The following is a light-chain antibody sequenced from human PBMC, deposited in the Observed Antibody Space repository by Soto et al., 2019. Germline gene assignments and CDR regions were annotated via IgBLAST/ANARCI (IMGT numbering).Light chain of an antibody. CDR3: QQRHSWPRT. J-gene: IGKJ1*01. CDR1: QSVTTY. Sequence: EIVLTQSPATLSLSPGERATLSCRASQSVTTYLAWFQHKPGQAPRLLIYAASNRATGIPARFSGSGSGTDFTLTISGLEPADFAVYYCQQRHSWPRTFGQGTKVEIK. CDR2: AAS. V-gene: IGKV3-11*01.